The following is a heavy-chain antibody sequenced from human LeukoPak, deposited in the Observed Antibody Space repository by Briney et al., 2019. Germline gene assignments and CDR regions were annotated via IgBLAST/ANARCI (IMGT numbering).Heavy chain of an antibody. J-gene: IGHJ4*02. Sequence: SETLSLTCAVYGGSFSGYYWSWIRQPPGKGLEWIGEINHSGSTNYNPSLKSRVTISVDTSKNQFSLKLSSVTAADTAVYYCASNRDYFPLDYWGQGTLVTVSS. D-gene: IGHD4-17*01. CDR2: INHSGST. V-gene: IGHV4-34*01. CDR1: GGSFSGYY. CDR3: ASNRDYFPLDY.